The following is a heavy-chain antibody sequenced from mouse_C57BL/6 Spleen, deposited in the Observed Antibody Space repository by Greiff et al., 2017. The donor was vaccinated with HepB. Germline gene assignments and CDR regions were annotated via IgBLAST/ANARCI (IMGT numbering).Heavy chain of an antibody. V-gene: IGHV1-64*01. Sequence: VQLQQSGAELVKPGASVKLSCKASGYTFTSYWMHWVKQRPGQGLEWIGMIHPNSGSTNYNEKFKSKATLTVDKSSSTAYMQLSSLTSEDSAVYYCARSGTGTFAYWGQGTLVTVSA. CDR2: IHPNSGST. CDR3: ARSGTGTFAY. D-gene: IGHD4-1*01. CDR1: GYTFTSYW. J-gene: IGHJ3*01.